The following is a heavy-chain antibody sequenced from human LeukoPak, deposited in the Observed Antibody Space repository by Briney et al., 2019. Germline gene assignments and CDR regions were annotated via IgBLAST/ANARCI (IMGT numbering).Heavy chain of an antibody. CDR2: IYYSEST. CDR3: ARGWELLNDAFDI. Sequence: SETLSLTCTVSGGSISSSSYYWGWVRQPPGKGLEWIGSIYYSESTYYNPSLKSRVTISVDTSKNQFSLKLSSVIAADTAVYYCARGWELLNDAFDIWGQGTMVTVSS. V-gene: IGHV4-39*01. D-gene: IGHD1-26*01. J-gene: IGHJ3*02. CDR1: GGSISSSSYY.